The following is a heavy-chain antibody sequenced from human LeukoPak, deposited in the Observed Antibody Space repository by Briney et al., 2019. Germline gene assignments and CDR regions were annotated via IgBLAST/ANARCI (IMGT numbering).Heavy chain of an antibody. CDR3: AREGFAVGEYYFDY. J-gene: IGHJ4*02. CDR2: MNSDGSST. CDR1: GFRFTSYW. D-gene: IGHD3-16*01. Sequence: PGGSLRLSCAAAGFRFTSYWMHWVRQVPGKGLVWLSRMNSDGSSTSYAGSVRGRFTISRDNAKNTLYLQMNSLRAEDTAVYYCAREGFAVGEYYFDYWGQGTLVTVSS. V-gene: IGHV3-74*01.